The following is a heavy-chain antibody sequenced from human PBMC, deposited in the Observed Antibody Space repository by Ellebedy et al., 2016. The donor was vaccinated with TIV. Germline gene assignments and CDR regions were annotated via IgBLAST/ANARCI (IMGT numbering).Heavy chain of an antibody. CDR1: GFNFSTYA. CDR3: AKQKSTSAGSSDI. J-gene: IGHJ3*02. V-gene: IGHV3-23*01. Sequence: PGGSLRLSCAAFGFNFSTYAMTWVRQAPGKGLEWVSAMSASGGNTYYADSVKGRFTISRDNSKNTVYLQMNSLRAEDTAVYYCAKQKSTSAGSSDIWGQGAMVTVSS. CDR2: MSASGGNT. D-gene: IGHD2-2*01.